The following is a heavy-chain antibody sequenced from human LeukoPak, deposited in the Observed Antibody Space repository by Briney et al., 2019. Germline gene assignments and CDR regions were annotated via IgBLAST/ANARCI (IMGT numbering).Heavy chain of an antibody. D-gene: IGHD3-10*01. CDR3: ARGGFGELY. CDR1: GFTFSSYS. CDR2: ISSTSTYI. Sequence: GGSLRFSCAASGFTFSSYSMNWVRQAPGKGLEWVSSISSTSTYIYYADSVKGRFTISRDNAKNSLYLQVNSLRAEDTAVYYCARGGFGELYWGQGTLVTVSS. V-gene: IGHV3-21*01. J-gene: IGHJ4*02.